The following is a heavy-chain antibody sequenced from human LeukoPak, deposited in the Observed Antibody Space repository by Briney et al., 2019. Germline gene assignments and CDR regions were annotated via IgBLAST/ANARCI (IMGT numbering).Heavy chain of an antibody. V-gene: IGHV3-49*04. CDR2: IRSKAYGGTT. CDR1: GFTFGDYA. Sequence: PGGSLRLSCTASGFTFGDYAMSWVRQAPGKGLEWVGFIRSKAYGGTTEYAASVKGRFTISRDDSKSIAYLQMNSLKTEDTAVYYCTRDGAAAGPEFLLDVWGKGTTVTISS. CDR3: TRDGAAAGPEFLLDV. J-gene: IGHJ6*04. D-gene: IGHD6-13*01.